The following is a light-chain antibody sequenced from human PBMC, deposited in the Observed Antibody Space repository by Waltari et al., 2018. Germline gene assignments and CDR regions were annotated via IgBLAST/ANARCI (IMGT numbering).Light chain of an antibody. J-gene: IGLJ2*01. Sequence: SSELTQDPAVSVALGQTVRITCQGASLRTSYARWYQQKSGQAPILVLFGKNQRPSGIPDRFAGYNSETTTSLTITGAQAEDEADYYCSSRDSSASHVLFAGGTKLTVL. CDR3: SSRDSSASHVL. CDR1: SLRTSY. V-gene: IGLV3-19*01. CDR2: GKN.